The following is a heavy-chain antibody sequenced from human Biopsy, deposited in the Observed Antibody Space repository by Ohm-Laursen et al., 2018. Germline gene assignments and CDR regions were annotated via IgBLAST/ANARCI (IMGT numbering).Heavy chain of an antibody. J-gene: IGHJ4*02. CDR1: TGTFNSYG. CDR2: IIPMFGTA. Sequence: SSVKVSCKAPTGTFNSYGIIWVRQAPGQGLEWMGRIIPMFGTANYAQMFQGRVTISADESTSTSYMELSSLTTEDTAIYYCARGPHSGSHSCFDYWGRGTLVTVSS. D-gene: IGHD1-26*01. V-gene: IGHV1-69*15. CDR3: ARGPHSGSHSCFDY.